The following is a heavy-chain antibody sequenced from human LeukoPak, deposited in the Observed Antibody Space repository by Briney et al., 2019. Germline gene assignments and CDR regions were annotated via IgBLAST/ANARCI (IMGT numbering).Heavy chain of an antibody. D-gene: IGHD2-15*01. CDR2: INHRGST. CDR1: GGSFSGYY. CDR3: ARGVKVAATFVWYDYFDY. V-gene: IGHV4-34*01. J-gene: IGHJ4*02. Sequence: SETLPLTCAVYGGSFSGYYWSWIRQPPGKGLEWIGEINHRGSTNYNSSLKSRVTISVDTSKIQFSLKLSSVTAADTAVYYCARGVKVAATFVWYDYFDYWGQGTLVIVSS.